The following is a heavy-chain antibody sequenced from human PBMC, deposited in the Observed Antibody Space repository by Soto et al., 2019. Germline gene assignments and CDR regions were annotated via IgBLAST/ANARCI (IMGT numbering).Heavy chain of an antibody. V-gene: IGHV4-61*01. CDR1: GDSISSGYY. D-gene: IGHD5-12*01. CDR2: IYYSGST. Sequence: PSETLSLTCAVSGDSISSGYYWSWIRQPPGKGLEWIGYIYYSGSTNYNPSLKSRVTISVDTSKNQFSLKLSSVTAADTAVYYCARAVIGYSGYDSGDYYYGMDVWGQGTTVTVSS. J-gene: IGHJ6*02. CDR3: ARAVIGYSGYDSGDYYYGMDV.